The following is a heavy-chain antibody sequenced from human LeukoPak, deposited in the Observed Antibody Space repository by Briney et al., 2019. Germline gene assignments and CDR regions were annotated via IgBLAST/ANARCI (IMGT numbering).Heavy chain of an antibody. CDR1: GGSFSGYY. V-gene: IGHV4-34*01. CDR3: ARGGHYCSSTSCGRGWFDP. Sequence: SETLSLTCAVYGGSFSGYYWSWIRQPPGKGLEWIGEINHSGSTNYNPSLKSRVTISVDTSKNQFSLKLSSVTAADTAVYYCARGGHYCSSTSCGRGWFDPWGQGTLVTVSS. J-gene: IGHJ5*02. D-gene: IGHD2-2*01. CDR2: INHSGST.